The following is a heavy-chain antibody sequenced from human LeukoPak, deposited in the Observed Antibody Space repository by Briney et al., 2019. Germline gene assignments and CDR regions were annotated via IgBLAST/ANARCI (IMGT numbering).Heavy chain of an antibody. J-gene: IGHJ3*02. CDR2: ISAYNGNT. Sequence: ASVKVSCKASGYTFTSYGISWVRQAPGQGLEWMGWISAYNGNTNYAQKLQGRVTMTTDTSTSTAYMELRSLRSDDTAVYYCARAILTGTTNRHDAFDISGQGTMVTVSS. CDR1: GYTFTSYG. V-gene: IGHV1-18*01. D-gene: IGHD1-7*01. CDR3: ARAILTGTTNRHDAFDI.